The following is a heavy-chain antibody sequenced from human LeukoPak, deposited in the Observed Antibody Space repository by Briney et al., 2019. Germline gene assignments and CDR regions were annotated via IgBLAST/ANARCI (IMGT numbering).Heavy chain of an antibody. CDR2: INHSGTT. D-gene: IGHD6-19*01. CDR1: GGSFSDYY. CDR3: ARGEGTLAGRRWPYSFYYYVDV. Sequence: SETLSLTCVVYGGSFSDYYWTWVRQPPGKGLEWIGEINHSGTTKCNPSLKSRVTISMHTSNNQFSLELNSVSAADTAVYYCARGEGTLAGRRWPYSFYYYVDVWGKGTTVTVSS. J-gene: IGHJ6*03. V-gene: IGHV4-34*01.